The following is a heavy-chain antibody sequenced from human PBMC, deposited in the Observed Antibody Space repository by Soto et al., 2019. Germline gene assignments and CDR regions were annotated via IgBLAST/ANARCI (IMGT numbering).Heavy chain of an antibody. D-gene: IGHD3-3*01. J-gene: IGHJ6*02. CDR1: GFNFSSYE. V-gene: IGHV3-48*03. CDR3: ARDSITIFGGGMDV. CDR2: ISGPGNTK. Sequence: PGGSLRLSCAASGFNFSSYEMNWVRQAPGKGLEWVSYISGPGNTKYYADSVKGRFTISRDSTKNSLYLHMNSLRADDTAVYYCARDSITIFGGGMDVWGQGTTVTVSS.